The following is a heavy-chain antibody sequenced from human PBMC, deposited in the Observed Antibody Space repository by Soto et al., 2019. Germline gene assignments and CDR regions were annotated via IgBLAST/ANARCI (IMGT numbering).Heavy chain of an antibody. J-gene: IGHJ4*02. CDR2: ISGSGGST. CDR1: GFTFSSYA. D-gene: IGHD5-18*01. CDR3: AKENYPARGYSYGHRGYYFDY. Sequence: GGSLRLSCAASGFTFSSYAMSWVRQAPGKGLEWVSAISGSGGSTYYADSVKGRFTISRDNSKNTLYLQMNSLRAEDTAVYYCAKENYPARGYSYGHRGYYFDYWGQGTLVTVSS. V-gene: IGHV3-23*01.